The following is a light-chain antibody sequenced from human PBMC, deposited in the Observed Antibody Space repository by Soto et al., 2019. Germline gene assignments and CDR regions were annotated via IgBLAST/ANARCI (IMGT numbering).Light chain of an antibody. CDR2: DVS. J-gene: IGLJ3*02. Sequence: QSALTQPRSVSGSPGQSVTISCTGTSSDVGGYNYVSWYQQHPGKAPKLMIYDVSKRPSGVPDRFSGSKSGNTASLTISGLQAEDEAEYYCCSYAGSSGWVFGGGTKVTVL. V-gene: IGLV2-11*01. CDR1: SSDVGGYNY. CDR3: CSYAGSSGWV.